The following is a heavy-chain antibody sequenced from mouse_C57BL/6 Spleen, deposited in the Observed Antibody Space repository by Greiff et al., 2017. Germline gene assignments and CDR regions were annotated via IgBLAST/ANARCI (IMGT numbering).Heavy chain of an antibody. V-gene: IGHV1-4*01. CDR1: GYTFTSYT. CDR3: ARGGVTFHFDY. CDR2: INPSSGYT. Sequence: QVQLQQSGAELARPGASVKMSCKASGYTFTSYTMHWVRQRPGQGLEWIGYINPSSGYTKYNQKFKDKATLTADKSSSTAYMQLSSLTSEDAAVYYCARGGVTFHFDYWGQGTTLTVSS. J-gene: IGHJ2*01. D-gene: IGHD2-3*01.